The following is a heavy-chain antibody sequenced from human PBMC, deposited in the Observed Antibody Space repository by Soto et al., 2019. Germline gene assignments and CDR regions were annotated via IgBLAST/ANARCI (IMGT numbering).Heavy chain of an antibody. J-gene: IGHJ6*02. Sequence: PSEPLSLTSTASGVSISIYYWSWIRQPPGKGVEWLGYIYYSGSTNYNPSLKSRVTISVDTSKNQFSLKLSSVTAADTAVYYCAREAYCSGGTCYQHPTYYYYGMDVWGQGTTVTVSS. CDR1: GVSISIYY. V-gene: IGHV4-59*01. D-gene: IGHD2-15*01. CDR2: IYYSGST. CDR3: AREAYCSGGTCYQHPTYYYYGMDV.